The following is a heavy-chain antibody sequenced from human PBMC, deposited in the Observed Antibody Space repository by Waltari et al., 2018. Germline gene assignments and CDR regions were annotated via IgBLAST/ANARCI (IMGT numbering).Heavy chain of an antibody. Sequence: HVQLQESGPGLVKPSETLSLTCTVSGGSISSYYWSWIRQPPGKGLEWIGYIYYSGSTNYNPTLKSRVTIAVDTSKNQFSLKLSSVTAADTAVYYCALGGGDYYGSGSPLLDYWGQGTLVTVSS. CDR1: GGSISSYY. D-gene: IGHD3-10*01. V-gene: IGHV4-59*01. CDR3: ALGGGDYYGSGSPLLDY. J-gene: IGHJ4*02. CDR2: IYYSGST.